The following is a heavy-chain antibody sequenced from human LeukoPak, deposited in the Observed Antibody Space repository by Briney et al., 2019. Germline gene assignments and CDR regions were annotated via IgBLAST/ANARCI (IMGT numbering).Heavy chain of an antibody. V-gene: IGHV3-23*01. Sequence: GGSLRLSCAASGFTFSSYAMSWVRQAPGKGLEWVSGISGSGGSTYYADSVKGRFTISRNYSKNTLYLQMNSLRAEDTAVYYCAKVYDFWSGYPDAFDIWGQGTMVTVSS. CDR3: AKVYDFWSGYPDAFDI. D-gene: IGHD3-3*01. J-gene: IGHJ3*02. CDR1: GFTFSSYA. CDR2: ISGSGGST.